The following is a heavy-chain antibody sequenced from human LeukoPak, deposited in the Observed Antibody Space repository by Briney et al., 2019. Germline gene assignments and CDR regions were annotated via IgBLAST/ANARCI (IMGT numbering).Heavy chain of an antibody. Sequence: GASVKVSCKASGGTFSSYAISWVRQAPGQGLEWMGGIIPIFGTANYEQKFQGSVTITTDESTSTAYMELSSLRSEDTAVYYCASVATVTTGYDAFDIWGQGTMVTVSS. CDR2: IIPIFGTA. CDR1: GGTFSSYA. D-gene: IGHD4-17*01. J-gene: IGHJ3*02. V-gene: IGHV1-69*05. CDR3: ASVATVTTGYDAFDI.